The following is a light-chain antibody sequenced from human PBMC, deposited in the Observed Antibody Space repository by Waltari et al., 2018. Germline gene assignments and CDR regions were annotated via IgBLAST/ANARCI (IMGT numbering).Light chain of an antibody. Sequence: ETVLTQSPATLSLSPGERATLTCRASQSVSSYLAWYQQKPGQAPRLHIYDASNRATGIPARFSGSGSGTDFTLTISSLEPEDFAVYYCQQRRNWPLFTFGPGTKVDIK. J-gene: IGKJ3*01. CDR3: QQRRNWPLFT. CDR2: DAS. CDR1: QSVSSY. V-gene: IGKV3-11*01.